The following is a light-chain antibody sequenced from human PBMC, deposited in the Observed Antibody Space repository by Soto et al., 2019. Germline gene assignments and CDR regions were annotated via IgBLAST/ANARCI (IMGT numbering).Light chain of an antibody. CDR1: QDINVY. CDR2: GAS. Sequence: DVQMTQSPSSLSASVGDSVTITCRASQDINVYLNWYQQKPGKAPKLLIYGASTLQTGVPSRCSGSGSRTHFTLAINTLQSDDFATYYRQQSYNSPLTFGQGTRLEIK. V-gene: IGKV1-39*01. J-gene: IGKJ5*01. CDR3: QQSYNSPLT.